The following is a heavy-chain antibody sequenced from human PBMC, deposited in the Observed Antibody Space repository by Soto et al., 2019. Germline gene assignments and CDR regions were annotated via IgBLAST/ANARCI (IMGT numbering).Heavy chain of an antibody. CDR1: GFTFSSYG. CDR3: ARDAEMPAAGNRGGNYYYYYGMDV. D-gene: IGHD6-13*01. CDR2: IWYDGSNK. V-gene: IGHV3-33*01. J-gene: IGHJ6*02. Sequence: QVQLVESGGGVVQPGRSLRLSCAASGFTFSSYGMHWVRQAPGKGLEWVAVIWYDGSNKYYADSVKGRFTISRDNSKNTLYLQMNSVRDEDTAVYYCARDAEMPAAGNRGGNYYYYYGMDVWGQGTTVTVSS.